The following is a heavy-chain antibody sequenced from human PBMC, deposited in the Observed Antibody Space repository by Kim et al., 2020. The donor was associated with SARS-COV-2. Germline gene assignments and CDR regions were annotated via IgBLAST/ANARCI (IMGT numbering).Heavy chain of an antibody. CDR3: ASKKKDYYGMDV. J-gene: IGHJ6*02. Sequence: TYTPSLRSRVTISGAPSNNQFSLKLSPVTAADTAVYYCASKKKDYYGMDVWGQGTTVTVSS. V-gene: IGHV4-59*01.